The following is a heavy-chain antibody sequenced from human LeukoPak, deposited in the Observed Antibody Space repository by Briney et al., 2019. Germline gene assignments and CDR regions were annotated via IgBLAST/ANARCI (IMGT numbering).Heavy chain of an antibody. CDR2: ISAYNGNT. CDR3: ARGDGSSGWYYSDY. D-gene: IGHD6-19*01. Sequence: ASVKVSCRASGYSFTSYAITWVRQAPGQGLEWMGWISAYNGNTNYAQKLQGRVTMTTDTSTSTAYMELRSLRSDDTAVYYCARGDGSSGWYYSDYWGQGTLVTVSS. CDR1: GYSFTSYA. V-gene: IGHV1-18*01. J-gene: IGHJ4*02.